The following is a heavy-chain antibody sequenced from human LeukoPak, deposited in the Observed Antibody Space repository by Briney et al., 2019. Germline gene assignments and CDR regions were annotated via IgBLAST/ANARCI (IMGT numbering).Heavy chain of an antibody. J-gene: IGHJ4*02. CDR1: GFTFSSYW. D-gene: IGHD3-16*01. Sequence: GGSLRLSCAASGFTFSSYWMSWVRQAPGKGLEWVANIKRDGSEKYYVDSVKGRFTISRDNAKNSLYLQMNSLRAEDTAVYYCAREGYVWGSFFDYWGQGTLVTVSS. V-gene: IGHV3-7*01. CDR2: IKRDGSEK. CDR3: AREGYVWGSFFDY.